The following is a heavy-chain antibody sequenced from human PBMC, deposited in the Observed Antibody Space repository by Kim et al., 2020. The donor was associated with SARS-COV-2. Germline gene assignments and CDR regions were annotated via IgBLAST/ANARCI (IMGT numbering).Heavy chain of an antibody. CDR1: GFTFSSYS. V-gene: IGHV3-21*01. Sequence: GGSLRLSCAASGFTFSSYSMNWVRQAPGKGLEWVSSISSSSSYIYYADSVKGRFTISRDNAKNSLYLQMNSLRAEDTAVYYCARDMNYYGSGMGGYWGQGTLVTVSS. CDR3: ARDMNYYGSGMGGY. J-gene: IGHJ4*02. CDR2: ISSSSSYI. D-gene: IGHD3-10*01.